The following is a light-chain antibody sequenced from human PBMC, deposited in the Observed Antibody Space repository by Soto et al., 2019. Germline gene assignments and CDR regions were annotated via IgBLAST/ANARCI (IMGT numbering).Light chain of an antibody. J-gene: IGKJ4*01. CDR1: QDINNN. V-gene: IGKV1-33*01. CDR3: QQYDNLPPFT. Sequence: DIQMTQSPSSLSASVGDRVTITCQASQDINNNLNWYQQKPGKAPKLLIYDASNLETGVPSRFXGSGSGTHFTFSISSLQPEDMATYYCQQYDNLPPFTFGGGTKVEIK. CDR2: DAS.